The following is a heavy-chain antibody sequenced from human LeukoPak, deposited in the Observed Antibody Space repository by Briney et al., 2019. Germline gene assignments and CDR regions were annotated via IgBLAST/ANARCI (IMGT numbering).Heavy chain of an antibody. CDR3: TARIAVAGKLLHY. V-gene: IGHV3-33*01. CDR2: IWYDGSNK. D-gene: IGHD6-19*01. CDR1: GFTFSSYG. Sequence: PGGSLRLSCAASGFTFSSYGMHWVRQAPGKGLEWVAVIWYDGSNKYYADSVKGRFTISRDNSKNTLYLQMNSLRAEDTAVYYCTARIAVAGKLLHYWGQGTLVTVSS. J-gene: IGHJ4*02.